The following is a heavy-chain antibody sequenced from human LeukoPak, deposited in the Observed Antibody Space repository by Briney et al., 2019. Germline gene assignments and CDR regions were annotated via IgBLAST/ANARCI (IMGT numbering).Heavy chain of an antibody. CDR1: GFTFSSYG. CDR2: ISYDGSNK. Sequence: PGGSLRLSCAASGFTFSSYGMHWVRQAPGKGLEWVAVISYDGSNKYYADSVKGRFTISRDNSKNTLYLQMNSLRAEDTAVYYCARGTTVVVPDAFDIWGQGTMVTVSS. V-gene: IGHV3-30*03. D-gene: IGHD4-23*01. J-gene: IGHJ3*02. CDR3: ARGTTVVVPDAFDI.